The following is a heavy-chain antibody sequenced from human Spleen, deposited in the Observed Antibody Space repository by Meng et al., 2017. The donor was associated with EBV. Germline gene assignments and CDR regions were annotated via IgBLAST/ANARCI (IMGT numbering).Heavy chain of an antibody. V-gene: IGHV1-18*01. J-gene: IGHJ5*02. CDR3: ARDRGSITLVRGVIIRKNWFDP. CDR1: GYXXXSYG. D-gene: IGHD3-10*01. CDR2: ISAYNGNT. Sequence: QVQLVQSGAEVXXXXXSXKVXXXASGYXXXSYGISWVRQAPGQGLEWMGWISAYNGNTNYAPKLQGRVTLTTDTSTSTAYMELRTLRSDDTAVYYCARDRGSITLVRGVIIRKNWFDPWGQGTLVTVSS.